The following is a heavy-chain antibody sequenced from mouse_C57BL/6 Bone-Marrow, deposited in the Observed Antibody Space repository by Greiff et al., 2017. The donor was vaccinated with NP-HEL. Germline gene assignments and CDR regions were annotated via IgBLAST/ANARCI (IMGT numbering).Heavy chain of an antibody. CDR2: INPYNGGT. D-gene: IGHD2-1*01. CDR1: GYTFTDYY. CDR3: ARSLYGNLVAD. V-gene: IGHV1-19*01. J-gene: IGHJ3*01. Sequence: EVQLQQSGPVLVKPGASVKMSCKASGYTFTDYYMNWVKQSHGKSLEWIGVINPYNGGTSYNQKFKGKATLTVDKSSSTAYMELNSLTSEDSAVYYCARSLYGNLVADWGQGTLVTVAA.